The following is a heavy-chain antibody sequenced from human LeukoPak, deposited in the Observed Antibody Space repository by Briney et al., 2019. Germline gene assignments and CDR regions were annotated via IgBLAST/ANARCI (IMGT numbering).Heavy chain of an antibody. CDR2: ISSRSSYI. Sequence: PGGSLRLSCAASGFTFSSYNMNWVRQAPGKGLEWVSSISSRSSYIYYADSVKGRFTISRDNAKNSLYPQMNRLSAEDTAVYYCARVLLVHDYYYGMDVWGQGTTVTVSS. CDR1: GFTFSSYN. D-gene: IGHD3-16*01. CDR3: ARVLLVHDYYYGMDV. J-gene: IGHJ6*02. V-gene: IGHV3-21*01.